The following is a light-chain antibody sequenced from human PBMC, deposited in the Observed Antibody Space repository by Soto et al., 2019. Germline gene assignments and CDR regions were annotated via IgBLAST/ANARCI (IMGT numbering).Light chain of an antibody. V-gene: IGKV3-11*01. Sequence: EIVLTQSPATLSLSPGERATLSCRASQSVSSYLAWYQQKPGQAPRLLIYDASNRATGIPARFSGSGSGTDFTPTISSLAPEDFAIYYCQQRSNWPPVTFGGGTKVEIK. CDR1: QSVSSY. CDR2: DAS. J-gene: IGKJ4*01. CDR3: QQRSNWPPVT.